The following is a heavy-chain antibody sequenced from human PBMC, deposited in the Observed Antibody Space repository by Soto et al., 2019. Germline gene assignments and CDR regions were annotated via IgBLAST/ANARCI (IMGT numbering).Heavy chain of an antibody. CDR2: FDPEDGET. V-gene: IGHV1-24*01. J-gene: IGHJ3*02. D-gene: IGHD3-22*01. CDR3: ATYSGYYYVYAFDI. Sequence: ASVKVSCKVFGYTLTELFMHWVRQAPGKGLEWMGGFDPEDGETIYAQKFQGRVTMTEDTSTDTAYMELSSLRSEVTAVYYFATYSGYYYVYAFDICGQGTLVTGSS. CDR1: GYTLTELF.